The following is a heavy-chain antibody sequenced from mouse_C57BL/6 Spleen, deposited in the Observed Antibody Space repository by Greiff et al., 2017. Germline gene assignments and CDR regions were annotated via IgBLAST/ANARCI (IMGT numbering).Heavy chain of an antibody. CDR2: ISYDGSN. CDR1: GYSITSGYY. J-gene: IGHJ2*01. D-gene: IGHD2-3*01. V-gene: IGHV3-6*01. CDR3: ARSDGYPPYFDY. Sequence: EVHLVESGPGLVKPSQSLSLTCSVTGYSITSGYYWNWIRQFPGNKLEWMGYISYDGSNNYNPSLKNRISITRDTSKNQFFLKLNSVTTEDTATYYCARSDGYPPYFDYWGQGTTLTVSS.